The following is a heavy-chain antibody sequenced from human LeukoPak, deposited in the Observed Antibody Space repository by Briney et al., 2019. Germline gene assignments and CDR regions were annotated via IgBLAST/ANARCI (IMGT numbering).Heavy chain of an antibody. CDR3: AKGRDYFGLFDS. Sequence: GGSLRLSCAASGFIVSGDFMSWVRQAPGKGLDWVSAISGSGGSTYYADSVKGRFTISRDNSKNTLYLQMNSLRADDTAVYYCAKGRDYFGLFDSWGQGTLVTVSS. V-gene: IGHV3-23*01. D-gene: IGHD3-10*01. J-gene: IGHJ4*02. CDR1: GFIVSGDF. CDR2: ISGSGGST.